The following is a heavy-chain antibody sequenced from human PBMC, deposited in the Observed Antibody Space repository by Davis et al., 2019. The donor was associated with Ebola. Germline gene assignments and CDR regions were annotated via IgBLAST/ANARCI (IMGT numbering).Heavy chain of an antibody. J-gene: IGHJ6*02. CDR2: IYTSGST. CDR1: GGSISSYY. D-gene: IGHD3-16*01. Sequence: PSETLSLTCTVSGGSISSYYWRWIRQPAGKGLEWIGRIYTSGSTTYNPSLKSRVTMSVDTSKNQFSLKLSSVTAADTAVYYCAREGGVGTVIPFYYYYYGMDVWGQGTTVTVSS. CDR3: AREGGVGTVIPFYYYYYGMDV. V-gene: IGHV4-4*07.